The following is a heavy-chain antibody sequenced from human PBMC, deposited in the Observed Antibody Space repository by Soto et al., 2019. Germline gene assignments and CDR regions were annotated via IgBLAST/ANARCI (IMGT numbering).Heavy chain of an antibody. J-gene: IGHJ4*02. CDR1: GFSLSSTRMA. V-gene: IGHV2-5*02. CDR3: AHIVVAGLGYYFHY. D-gene: IGHD6-19*01. Sequence: QITLKESGPTLVKPTQTLTLTCTFSGFSLSSTRMAVGWIRQPPGKALEWLALIYWDDDKRYSPFLKRRLTITKDTSKTQVVLTMSYLAPVDTARYYCAHIVVAGLGYYFHYWGQGTLVTVSS. CDR2: IYWDDDK.